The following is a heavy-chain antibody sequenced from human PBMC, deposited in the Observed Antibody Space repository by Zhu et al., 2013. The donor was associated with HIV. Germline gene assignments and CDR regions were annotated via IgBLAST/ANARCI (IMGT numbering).Heavy chain of an antibody. CDR3: ARDLYSTSSRPFDI. CDR1: GGTLTSFA. J-gene: IGHJ3*02. CDR2: VIPIFGST. V-gene: IGHV1-69*06. D-gene: IGHD6-6*01. Sequence: QVQLVQSGAEVKKPGSSVKVSCKASGGTLTSFAISWVRQAPGQGLEWMGGVIPIFGSTNYAQKFQGRVTITADKSTRTASMELSSLTSEDTAVYYCARDLYSTSSRPFDIWGQGTMVTVSS.